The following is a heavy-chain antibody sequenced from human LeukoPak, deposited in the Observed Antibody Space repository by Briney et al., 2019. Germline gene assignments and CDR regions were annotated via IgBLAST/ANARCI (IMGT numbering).Heavy chain of an antibody. J-gene: IGHJ4*02. CDR2: ISWNSGSI. D-gene: IGHD6-19*01. Sequence: GGSLRLSCAGSGFIFNDYAMHWVRQPPGKGLEWVSGISWNSGSIDYADSVKGRFTISRDNAKNSLYLQMNSLRVEDTAFYYCAKDNRRHYTSGPNPDSLHWGQGALVTVSS. CDR1: GFIFNDYA. CDR3: AKDNRRHYTSGPNPDSLH. V-gene: IGHV3-9*01.